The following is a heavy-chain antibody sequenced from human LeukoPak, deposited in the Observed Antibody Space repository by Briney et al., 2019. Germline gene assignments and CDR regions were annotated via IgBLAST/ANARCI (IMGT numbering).Heavy chain of an antibody. J-gene: IGHJ4*02. CDR2: ISWNSGSI. D-gene: IGHD6-19*01. Sequence: GGSLRLSCAGSGFIFNDYAMHWVRQPPGKGLEWVSGISWNSGSIDYADSVKGRFTISRDNAKNSLYLQMNSLRVEDTAFYYCAKDNRRHYTSGPNPDSLHWGQGALVTVSS. CDR1: GFIFNDYA. CDR3: AKDNRRHYTSGPNPDSLH. V-gene: IGHV3-9*01.